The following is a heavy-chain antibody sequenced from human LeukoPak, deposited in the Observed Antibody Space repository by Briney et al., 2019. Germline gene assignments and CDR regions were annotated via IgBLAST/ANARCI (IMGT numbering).Heavy chain of an antibody. Sequence: GESLKISFKGSGYRFTRYWIGWVRQMPGKGLEWIGIIYPEYSDTRYSPSFQGQVPISADKSISTAYLQWSSLKASDTAMYYCARTRGIAAAGNWFDPWGQGTLVTVSS. V-gene: IGHV5-51*01. J-gene: IGHJ5*02. CDR3: ARTRGIAAAGNWFDP. CDR2: IYPEYSDT. D-gene: IGHD6-13*01. CDR1: GYRFTRYW.